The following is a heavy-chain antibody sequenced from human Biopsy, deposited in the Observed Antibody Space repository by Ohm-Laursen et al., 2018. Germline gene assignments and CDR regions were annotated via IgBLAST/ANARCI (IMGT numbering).Heavy chain of an antibody. CDR1: GFTFSSHA. V-gene: IGHV3-23*01. CDR2: INGSGGST. J-gene: IGHJ4*02. Sequence: SLRLSCAASGFTFSSHAMSWVRQAPGKGLECVSVINGSGGSTYYTDSVKGRFTISRDNSKNALYLQMNSLRPADTAKYYCVRGRAYWGQGTLVTVSS. CDR3: VRGRAY.